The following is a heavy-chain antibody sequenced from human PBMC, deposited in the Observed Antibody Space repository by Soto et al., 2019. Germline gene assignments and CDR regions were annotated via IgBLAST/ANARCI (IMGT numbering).Heavy chain of an antibody. Sequence: SQTLSLTCAISGDSVSDNSAAWNWIRQSPSRGLEWLGRTYYRSKWYNDYAVSVKSRITVTPDTSKNQFSLHLNSVTPEDTAVYYCAREFLYYVSSDSYLDYWGQAALVTVSS. CDR1: GDSVSDNSAA. CDR3: AREFLYYVSSDSYLDY. CDR2: TYYRSKWYN. D-gene: IGHD3-16*01. V-gene: IGHV6-1*01. J-gene: IGHJ4*02.